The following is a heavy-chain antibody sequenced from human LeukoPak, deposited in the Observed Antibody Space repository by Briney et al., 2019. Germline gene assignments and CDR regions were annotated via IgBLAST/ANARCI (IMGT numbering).Heavy chain of an antibody. CDR1: GGSFSGYY. Sequence: SETLSLTCAVYGGSFSGYYWSWLRQPPGKGLEWIGEINHSGSTNYHPSLKSRVTISVDTSKNQFSLKLSSVTAADTAVYYCARGQRWGGHENDYWGQGTLVTVSS. D-gene: IGHD3-16*01. V-gene: IGHV4-34*01. CDR2: INHSGST. CDR3: ARGQRWGGHENDY. J-gene: IGHJ4*02.